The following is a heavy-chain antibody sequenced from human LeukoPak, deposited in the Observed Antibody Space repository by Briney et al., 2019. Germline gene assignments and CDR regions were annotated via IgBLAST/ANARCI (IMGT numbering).Heavy chain of an antibody. V-gene: IGHV3-74*01. CDR3: ASSTYCSGGSCYSQSFQY. Sequence: GGSLRLSCAASGFTFSSYWMHWVRQAPGKGLVWVSRINSDETSTSYADSVKGRFIISRDNAPKTLYLQMNSLRAKDTAVYYCASSTYCSGGSCYSQSFQYWGQGTLVTVSS. CDR1: GFTFSSYW. CDR2: INSDETST. J-gene: IGHJ4*02. D-gene: IGHD2-15*01.